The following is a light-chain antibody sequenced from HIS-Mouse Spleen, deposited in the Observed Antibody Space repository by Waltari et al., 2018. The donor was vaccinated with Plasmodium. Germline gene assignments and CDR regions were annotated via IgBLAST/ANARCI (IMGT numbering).Light chain of an antibody. CDR3: QQRNNWPSLT. J-gene: IGKJ4*01. Sequence: EILLTQSPATLSLSPGERATLSCRASQSVSSYFASYYQQPGHAPSRLINDAANTGTGLTAAFSGSGSGTDVTLTISSRVPEDDAVDYCQQRNNWPSLTFGGGTKVEIK. CDR2: DAA. V-gene: IGKV3-11*01. CDR1: QSVSSY.